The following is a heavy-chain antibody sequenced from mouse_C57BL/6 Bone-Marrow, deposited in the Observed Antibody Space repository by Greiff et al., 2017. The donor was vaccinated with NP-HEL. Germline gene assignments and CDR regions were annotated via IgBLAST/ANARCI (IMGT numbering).Heavy chain of an antibody. CDR1: GYTFTSYW. J-gene: IGHJ1*03. V-gene: IGHV1-69*01. D-gene: IGHD1-1*01. Sequence: VQLQQPGAELVMPGASVKLSCTASGYTFTSYWMHWVKQRPGQGLEWIGEIDPSDSYTNYNQKFKGKSTLTVDKSSSTAYMQLSSLTSEDSAVYYCARGDTTVGGYFDVWGTGTTVTVSS. CDR3: ARGDTTVGGYFDV. CDR2: IDPSDSYT.